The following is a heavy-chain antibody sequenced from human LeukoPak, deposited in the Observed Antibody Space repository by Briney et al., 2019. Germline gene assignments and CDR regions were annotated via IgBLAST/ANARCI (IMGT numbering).Heavy chain of an antibody. V-gene: IGHV5-51*01. J-gene: IGHJ4*02. Sequence: GESLKISCKGSGYSFTSYWIGWVRQMPGKGLEWMGIIYPGDSDTRYSPSFQGQVTISADKSISTAYLQWSSLKASDTAMYYCARRVIMRRGQYYFDYWGQGTLVTVSS. CDR3: ARRVIMRRGQYYFDY. CDR1: GYSFTSYW. CDR2: IYPGDSDT. D-gene: IGHD3-10*01.